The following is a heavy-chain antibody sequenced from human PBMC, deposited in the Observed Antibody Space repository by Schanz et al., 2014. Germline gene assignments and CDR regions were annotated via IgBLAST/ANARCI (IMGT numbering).Heavy chain of an antibody. CDR1: GFTFSNTW. CDR3: ARDEGRDGYNLAFDV. CDR2: VYMSAAST. J-gene: IGHJ3*01. D-gene: IGHD5-12*01. Sequence: EVQLVESGGGLVKPGGSLRLSCAASGFTFSNTWMSWVRQAPGKGLEWVSTVYMSAASTRYADSVKGRFIISRDSSKNTLFLQMNSLRPEDTALYFCARDEGRDGYNLAFDVWGQGTLVTVS. V-gene: IGHV3-23*04.